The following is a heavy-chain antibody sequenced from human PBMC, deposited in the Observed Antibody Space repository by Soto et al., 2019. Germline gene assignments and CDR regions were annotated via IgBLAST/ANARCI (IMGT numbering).Heavy chain of an antibody. V-gene: IGHV4-59*01. J-gene: IGHJ6*02. Sequence: PSETLSLTCTVSGGSISSYYWSWIRQPPGKGLEWIGYIYYSGSTNYNPSLKSRVTISVDTSKNQFSLKLSSVTAADTAVYYCARDNERWYYGMDVWGQGTTVTVSS. CDR1: GGSISSYY. CDR2: IYYSGST. CDR3: ARDNERWYYGMDV. D-gene: IGHD2-8*01.